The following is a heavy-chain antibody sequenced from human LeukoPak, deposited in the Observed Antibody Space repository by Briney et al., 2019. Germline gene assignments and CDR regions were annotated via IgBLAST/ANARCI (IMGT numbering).Heavy chain of an antibody. J-gene: IGHJ4*02. CDR3: ARVCSSTSCYSIADY. CDR2: ISAYNGNT. V-gene: IGHV1-18*01. Sequence: AASVKVSCKASGYTFTSYGISWVRQAPGQGLEWMGWISAYNGNTNYAQKLKGRVTMTTDTSTSTAYMELRSLRSDDTAVYYCARVCSSTSCYSIADYWGQGTLVTVSS. CDR1: GYTFTSYG. D-gene: IGHD2-2*01.